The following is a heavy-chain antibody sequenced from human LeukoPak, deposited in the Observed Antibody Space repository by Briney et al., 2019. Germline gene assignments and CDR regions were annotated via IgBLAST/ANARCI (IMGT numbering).Heavy chain of an antibody. J-gene: IGHJ4*02. V-gene: IGHV1-8*01. CDR1: GYTFTSYD. CDR2: MNPNSGNT. Sequence: ASVKVSCKASGYTFTSYDINWVRQATGQGLEWMGWMNPNSGNTGYAQKFQGRVTMTRDTSTSTVYMELSSLRSEDTAVYYCARTHMVRGVPFDYWGQGTLVTVSS. CDR3: ARTHMVRGVPFDY. D-gene: IGHD3-10*01.